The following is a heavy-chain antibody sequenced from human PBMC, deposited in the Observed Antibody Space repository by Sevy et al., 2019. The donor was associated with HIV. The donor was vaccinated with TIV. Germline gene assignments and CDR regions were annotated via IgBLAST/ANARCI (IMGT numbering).Heavy chain of an antibody. Sequence: GGSLRLSCAASRFTFSFYSMNWVRQAPGKGLEWVSSISSSGSNIYYSDSVKGRFTISRDNANNSLYLQMNSLRPEDTAVYYCTRMSSPDDYWGHGTLVTVSS. CDR2: ISSSGSNI. J-gene: IGHJ4*01. CDR3: TRMSSPDDY. V-gene: IGHV3-21*01. CDR1: RFTFSFYS.